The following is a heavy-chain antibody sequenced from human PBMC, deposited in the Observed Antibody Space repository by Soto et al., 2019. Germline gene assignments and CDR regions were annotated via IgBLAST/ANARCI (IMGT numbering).Heavy chain of an antibody. CDR1: GYTFSTYG. Sequence: QAQLVQSGGEMKKPGASVKVSCKASGYTFSTYGITWVRQAPGQGLDWMGWINPLKGDTKSAANFQDRVTMTTDTSTRTAYMELRSPRSDDTAVYYCARVKVPAAILGAFDLWGQGTLVTVSS. V-gene: IGHV1-18*01. J-gene: IGHJ3*01. D-gene: IGHD2-2*02. CDR3: ARVKVPAAILGAFDL. CDR2: INPLKGDT.